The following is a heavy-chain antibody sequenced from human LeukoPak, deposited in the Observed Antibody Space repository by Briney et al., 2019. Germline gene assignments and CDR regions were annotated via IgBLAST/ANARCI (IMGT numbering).Heavy chain of an antibody. V-gene: IGHV7-4-1*02. D-gene: IGHD1-1*01. CDR1: GYIFDIYA. J-gene: IGHJ1*01. CDR2: INTNTGNP. Sequence: ASVKVSCKASGYIFDIYAMIWVRQAPGQGLEFMGWINTNTGNPTYAQGFTGRFVFSLDTSVSTAYLQISSLKPEDTAFYYCARDYTVAIGSTTHFQHWGQGTLVTVSS. CDR3: ARDYTVAIGSTTHFQH.